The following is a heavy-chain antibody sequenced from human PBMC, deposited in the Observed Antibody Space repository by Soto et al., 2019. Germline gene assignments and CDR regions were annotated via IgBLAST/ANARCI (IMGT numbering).Heavy chain of an antibody. CDR3: ARIRIDYDILTGTIFYFDY. Sequence: PSETLSLTCTVSGGSISSSSYYWGWIHQPPGKGLEWIGSIYYSGSTYYNPSLKSRVTISVDTSKNQFSLKLSSVTAADTAVYYCARIRIDYDILTGTIFYFDYWGQGTLVTVSS. J-gene: IGHJ4*02. V-gene: IGHV4-39*01. CDR2: IYYSGST. D-gene: IGHD3-9*01. CDR1: GGSISSSSYY.